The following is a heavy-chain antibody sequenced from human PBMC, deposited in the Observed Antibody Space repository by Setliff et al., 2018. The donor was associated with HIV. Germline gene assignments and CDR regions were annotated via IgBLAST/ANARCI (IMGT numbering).Heavy chain of an antibody. J-gene: IGHJ4*02. CDR2: INHSGST. CDR1: GGSFTNYY. Sequence: SETLSLTCVVYGGSFTNYYWSWIRQPPGKGLECIGEINHSGSTNYNPSLKSRVTISVDTSKNQFSLKLSSVTAADTAVYYCAREPNSITWHVDYWGQGTLVTVSS. D-gene: IGHD6-13*01. V-gene: IGHV4-34*01. CDR3: AREPNSITWHVDY.